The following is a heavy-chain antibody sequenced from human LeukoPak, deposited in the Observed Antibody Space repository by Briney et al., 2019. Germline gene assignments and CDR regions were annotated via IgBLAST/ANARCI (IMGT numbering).Heavy chain of an antibody. CDR1: GYSFTSYW. J-gene: IGHJ4*02. CDR2: IYLGDSDT. Sequence: GESLKISCKGSGYSFTSYWIGWVRQMPGKGLEWMGIIYLGDSDTRYSPSFQGQVTISADKSISTAYLQWSSLKASDTAMYYCARRPGTKTSSGSRYDYWGQGTLVTVSS. D-gene: IGHD6-19*01. CDR3: ARRPGTKTSSGSRYDY. V-gene: IGHV5-51*01.